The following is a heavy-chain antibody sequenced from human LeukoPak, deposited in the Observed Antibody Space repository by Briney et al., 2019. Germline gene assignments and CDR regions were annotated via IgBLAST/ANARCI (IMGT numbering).Heavy chain of an antibody. Sequence: GESLKISCKGSGYSFTSYWIGWVRQMPGKGLEWMGIIYPGDSGTRYSPSFQGQVTISADKSISTAYLQWSSLKASDTAMYYCARLVGATPSGYGMDVWGQGTTVTVSS. CDR1: GYSFTSYW. J-gene: IGHJ6*02. V-gene: IGHV5-51*01. D-gene: IGHD1-26*01. CDR3: ARLVGATPSGYGMDV. CDR2: IYPGDSGT.